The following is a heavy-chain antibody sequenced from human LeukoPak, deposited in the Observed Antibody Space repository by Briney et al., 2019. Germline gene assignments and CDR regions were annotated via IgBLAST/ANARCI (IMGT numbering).Heavy chain of an antibody. V-gene: IGHV3-23*01. CDR1: AFTFSSYA. Sequence: GGSLRLSCAASAFTFSSYAMNWVRQAPGKGLEWVSAISGSGGSTYYADSVKGRFTISRDNAKNSLYLQLNSLRAEDTVVYYCARQHGVRAFDIWGQGTMVTVSS. D-gene: IGHD2-8*01. J-gene: IGHJ3*02. CDR2: ISGSGGST. CDR3: ARQHGVRAFDI.